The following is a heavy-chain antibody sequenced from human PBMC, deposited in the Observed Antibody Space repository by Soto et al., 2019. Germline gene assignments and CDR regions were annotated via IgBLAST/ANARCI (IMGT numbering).Heavy chain of an antibody. D-gene: IGHD7-27*01. V-gene: IGHV4-61*05. CDR1: GDSISVSGDSNNNHY. CDR2: IYYSGAT. J-gene: IGHJ6*02. CDR3: AAADWGHNFYYGMDV. Sequence: PSETLSLTCTVSGDSISVSGDSNNNHYWSWVRQSPGKGLEWIGSIYYSGATNYNPSLKSRVTMSADTSKNQFSLKLSSVTAADTAVYYCAAADWGHNFYYGMDVWGQGTTVTVSS.